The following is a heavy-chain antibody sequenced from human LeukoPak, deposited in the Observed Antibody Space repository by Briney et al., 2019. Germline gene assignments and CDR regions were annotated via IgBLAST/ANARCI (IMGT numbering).Heavy chain of an antibody. J-gene: IGHJ3*02. Sequence: ASVKVSCKASGYSFTSYYMHWVRQAPGQGLEWMGFINPSGSSAAYAQKFQGRVTITADKSTSTAYMELSSLRSEDTAVYYCARDQGGGYSYGRTEAFDIWGQGTMVTVSS. CDR2: INPSGSSA. CDR1: GYSFTSYY. D-gene: IGHD5-18*01. CDR3: ARDQGGGYSYGRTEAFDI. V-gene: IGHV1-46*01.